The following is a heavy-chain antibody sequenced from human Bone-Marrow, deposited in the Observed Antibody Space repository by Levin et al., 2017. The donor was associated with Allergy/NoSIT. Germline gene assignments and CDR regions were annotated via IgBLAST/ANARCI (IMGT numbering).Heavy chain of an antibody. J-gene: IGHJ6*02. CDR2: IFYSGTT. D-gene: IGHD6-19*01. V-gene: IGHV4-39*07. CDR1: GGSISSSSYY. CDR3: ARDSAVRSLGYFYWGMDV. Sequence: SQTLSLTCVVSGGSISSSSYYWGWIRQPPGKGLEWIGTIFYSGTTHYNPSLESRVTISVDTSKNQSSLTVNSVTAADSAVHYCARDSAVRSLGYFYWGMDVWGPGATVTVYS.